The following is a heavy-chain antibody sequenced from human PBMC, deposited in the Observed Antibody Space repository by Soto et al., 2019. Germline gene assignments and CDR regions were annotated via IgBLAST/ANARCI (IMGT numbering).Heavy chain of an antibody. J-gene: IGHJ4*02. CDR1: GGSFSGYY. CDR2: INHSGST. V-gene: IGHV4-34*01. Sequence: SETLSLTCAVYGGSFSGYYWTWIRQPPGTGLEWIGEINHSGSTNYNPSLKSRVTISVDTSKNQFSLKLTSVTAADTAVYYCAREKITALFDYWAKGTLVTVSS. CDR3: AREKITALFDY. D-gene: IGHD3-10*01.